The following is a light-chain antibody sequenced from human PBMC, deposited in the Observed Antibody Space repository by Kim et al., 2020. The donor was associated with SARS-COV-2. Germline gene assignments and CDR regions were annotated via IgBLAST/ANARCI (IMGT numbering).Light chain of an antibody. CDR2: DVS. CDR1: SSDVGNYDY. Sequence: QSALTQPASVSGSPGQSITISCTGTSSDVGNYDYVSWYQQHPGKAPKLMIYDVSKRPSGVSNRFSGSKSGNTASLTISGLQAEDEAHYYCSSYTSSTTFVFGGGTQLTVL. CDR3: SSYTSSTTFV. J-gene: IGLJ3*02. V-gene: IGLV2-14*01.